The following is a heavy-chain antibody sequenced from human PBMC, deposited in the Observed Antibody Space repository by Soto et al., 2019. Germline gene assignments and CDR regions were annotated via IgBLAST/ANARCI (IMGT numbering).Heavy chain of an antibody. CDR1: GYTFPTSP. CDR2: IKAYSGNT. CDR3: AIADYGDDDY. Sequence: QLPLVQSGAEAKKPGASVKVSCKASGYTFPTSPISWVRQAPGQGLEWMGWIKAYSGNTNYAQKLQGRVTMTTDTPTNTAYMELRSLTTDDTAIYYCAIADYGDDDYWGQGTLVTVSS. J-gene: IGHJ4*02. V-gene: IGHV1-18*01. D-gene: IGHD4-17*01.